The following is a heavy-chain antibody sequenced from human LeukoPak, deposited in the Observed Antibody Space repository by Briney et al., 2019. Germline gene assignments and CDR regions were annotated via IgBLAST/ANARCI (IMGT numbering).Heavy chain of an antibody. CDR1: GGTFSSYA. CDR2: IIPIFGTA. V-gene: IGHV1-69*05. D-gene: IGHD3-10*01. Sequence: SVKVSCKASGGTFSSYAISWVRQAPGQGLEWMGGIIPIFGTANYAQKFQGRVTITTDESTSTAYMELSSLRSEDTAVYYCARAPWDYYGSGSYYPGGYYYYMDVWGKGTTVTVYS. CDR3: ARAPWDYYGSGSYYPGGYYYYMDV. J-gene: IGHJ6*03.